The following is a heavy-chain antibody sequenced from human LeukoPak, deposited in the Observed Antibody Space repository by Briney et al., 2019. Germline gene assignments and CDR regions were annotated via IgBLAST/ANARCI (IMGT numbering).Heavy chain of an antibody. CDR1: GFTFSSYS. CDR3: ARDLASWSSGGWYDLYYFDY. Sequence: GGSLRLSCAASGFTFSSYSMNWVRQAPGKGLEWVSSISSSSSYIYYADSVKGRFTISRDNAKNSLYLQMNSLRAEDTAVYYCARDLASWSSGGWYDLYYFDYWGQGTLVTVSS. J-gene: IGHJ4*02. V-gene: IGHV3-21*01. D-gene: IGHD6-19*01. CDR2: ISSSSSYI.